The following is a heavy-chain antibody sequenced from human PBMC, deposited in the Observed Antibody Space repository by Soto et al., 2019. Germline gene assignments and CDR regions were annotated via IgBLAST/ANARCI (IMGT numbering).Heavy chain of an antibody. CDR2: ISSGGRNI. V-gene: IGHV3-48*02. CDR1: GFILSTYS. J-gene: IGHJ4*02. CDR3: ARDRGNFDWPPLGYFGL. D-gene: IGHD3-9*01. Sequence: GGSLRLSCTASGFILSTYSMNWVRQAPGRGLEWVAYISSGGRNIYYADSVEGRLTISRDNAQNSLFLQMNSLRDEDTAVYYCARDRGNFDWPPLGYFGLWCQGPRGTV.